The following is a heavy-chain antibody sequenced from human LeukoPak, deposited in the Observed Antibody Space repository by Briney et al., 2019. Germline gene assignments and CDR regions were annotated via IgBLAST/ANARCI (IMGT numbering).Heavy chain of an antibody. Sequence: SETLSLTCTVSGGSISSYYWNWIRQPPGKGLEWIGTVYYSGSTYYNPSLESRVTLFVDTSKNQSSLKLSSVTAADTAVYYCAASYSTSWPEIDYWGQGTLVTVSS. J-gene: IGHJ4*02. CDR2: VYYSGST. D-gene: IGHD6-13*01. CDR3: AASYSTSWPEIDY. CDR1: GGSISSYY. V-gene: IGHV4-59*04.